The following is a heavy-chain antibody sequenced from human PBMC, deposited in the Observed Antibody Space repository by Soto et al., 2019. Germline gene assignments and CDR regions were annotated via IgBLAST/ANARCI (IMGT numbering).Heavy chain of an antibody. CDR2: ISGSSDTI. CDR3: ARDHGGSTWFVGIYYYFGVDV. Sequence: EVQLVESGGGLVQPGGSLRLSCAASGFTLSSYNMNWVRQAPGKGREWVSYISGSSDTIYYADSVKGRFTISRDNAKNSLYLQMDRLRDEDTAVYYCARDHGGSTWFVGIYYYFGVDVWGQGTTVTVSS. J-gene: IGHJ6*02. CDR1: GFTLSSYN. V-gene: IGHV3-48*02. D-gene: IGHD6-13*01.